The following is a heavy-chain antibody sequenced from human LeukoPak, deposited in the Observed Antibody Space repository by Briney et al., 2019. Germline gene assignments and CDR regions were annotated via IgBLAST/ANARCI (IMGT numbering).Heavy chain of an antibody. CDR2: AYYSGST. CDR3: ARNAAVATSRSWFDP. Sequence: SETLSLTCTVSGGYISNYYWSWIRQPPGKGLEWIGYAYYSGSTNYNPSLESRVTMSVDTSKNKFTLKLSSVTAADTAVYYCARNAAVATSRSWFDPWGQGSLVTVSS. CDR1: GGYISNYY. V-gene: IGHV4-59*08. J-gene: IGHJ5*02. D-gene: IGHD6-19*01.